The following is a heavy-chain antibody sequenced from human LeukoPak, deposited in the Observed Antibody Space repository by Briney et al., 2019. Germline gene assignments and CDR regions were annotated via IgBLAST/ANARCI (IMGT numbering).Heavy chain of an antibody. Sequence: PSETLSLTCTVSGGSISGYYWSWIRQPAGKGLEWLGRIYTSGTTNYNPSLKSRVAISVDTSKNQFSLKLSSVTAADTAVYFCARGGGCTTTSCDFDWWGQGTQVTVSS. V-gene: IGHV4-4*07. CDR3: ARGGGCTTTSCDFDW. CDR1: GGSISGYY. CDR2: IYTSGTT. D-gene: IGHD2-8*01. J-gene: IGHJ4*02.